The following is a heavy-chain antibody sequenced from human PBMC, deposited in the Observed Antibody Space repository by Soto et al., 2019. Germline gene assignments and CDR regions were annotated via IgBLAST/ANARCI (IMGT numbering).Heavy chain of an antibody. J-gene: IGHJ3*02. V-gene: IGHV3-33*01. CDR3: ARGYLITFGGVIVQDNDAFDI. Sequence: QVRLVESGGGVVQPGRSLRLSCAASGFTFSSYGMHWVRQAPGKGLEWVAVIWYDGSNKYYADSVKGRFTISRDNSKNTLYLQMNSLRAEDTAVYYCARGYLITFGGVIVQDNDAFDIWGQGTMVTVSS. D-gene: IGHD3-16*02. CDR1: GFTFSSYG. CDR2: IWYDGSNK.